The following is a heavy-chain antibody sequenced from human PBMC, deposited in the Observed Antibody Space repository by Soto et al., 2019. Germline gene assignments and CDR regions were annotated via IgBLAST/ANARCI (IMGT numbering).Heavy chain of an antibody. CDR3: ARGGSGTYHV. CDR2: TYYRGNT. CDR1: DDSITGGGYF. D-gene: IGHD3-10*01. Sequence: QVQLQESGPGLVKPSQTLTLTRTVSDDSITGGGYFWTWIRQLPGKGLEWLGSTYYRGNTFYNPSLTSRGTISPDPAQGRVSLGVASVTSADTAIYFCARGGSGTYHVWGQGTLVIVSS. V-gene: IGHV4-31*02. J-gene: IGHJ4*02.